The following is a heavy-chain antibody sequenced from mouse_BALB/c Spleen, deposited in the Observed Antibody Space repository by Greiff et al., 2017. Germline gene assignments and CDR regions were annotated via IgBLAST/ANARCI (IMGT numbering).Heavy chain of an antibody. V-gene: IGHV14-3*02. CDR3: ARSLNYPYAMDY. Sequence: VQLQQSGAELVKPGASVKLSCTASGFNIKDTYMHWVKQRPEQGLEWIGRIDPANGNTKYDPKFQGKATITADTSSNTAYLQLSSLTSEDTAVYYCARSLNYPYAMDYWGQGTSVTVSS. J-gene: IGHJ4*01. CDR1: GFNIKDTY. CDR2: IDPANGNT. D-gene: IGHD2-1*01.